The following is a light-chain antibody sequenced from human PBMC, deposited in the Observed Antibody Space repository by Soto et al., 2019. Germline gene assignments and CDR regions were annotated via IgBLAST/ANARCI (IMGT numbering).Light chain of an antibody. CDR2: DAS. Sequence: DIQMTQSPSTLSASVGDRVTLTCRASQSISTWLAWYQLKPGKAPKLLIYDASSLQSGVPSRFSGSGSGTEFTLTISSLQPDDFATYFCQQYASHSSSTFGQGTKLESK. CDR1: QSISTW. V-gene: IGKV1-5*01. J-gene: IGKJ2*01. CDR3: QQYASHSSST.